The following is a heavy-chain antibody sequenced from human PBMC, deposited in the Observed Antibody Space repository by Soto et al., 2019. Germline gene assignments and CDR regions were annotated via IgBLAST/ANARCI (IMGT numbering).Heavy chain of an antibody. V-gene: IGHV1-3*01. Sequence: QVQLVQSGAEVKKPGASVKVSCKASGYTFTSYAMHWVRQAPGQRLEWMGWINAGNGNTKYSQKFQGRVTITRDTSGSTAYMELSSLRSEDTAVYYCAMSIVVVTAADYWGQGTLVTVSS. CDR3: AMSIVVVTAADY. J-gene: IGHJ4*02. CDR2: INAGNGNT. CDR1: GYTFTSYA. D-gene: IGHD2-21*02.